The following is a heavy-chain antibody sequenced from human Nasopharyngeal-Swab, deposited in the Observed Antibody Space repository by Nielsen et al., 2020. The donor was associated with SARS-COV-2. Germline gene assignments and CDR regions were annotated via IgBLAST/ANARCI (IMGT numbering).Heavy chain of an antibody. CDR2: IRYDGFNQ. J-gene: IGHJ6*03. Sequence: WIRQPPGKGLEWVAFIRYDGFNQHYADSVKGRFTISRDSFKNTLYLQLNSLRAEDTAVYYCAKVHKMDSGGGVGYMDVWGKGTTVTVSS. D-gene: IGHD3-16*01. V-gene: IGHV3-30*02. CDR3: AKVHKMDSGGGVGYMDV.